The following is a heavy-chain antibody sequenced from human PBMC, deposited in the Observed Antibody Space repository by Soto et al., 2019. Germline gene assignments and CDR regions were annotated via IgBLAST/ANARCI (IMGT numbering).Heavy chain of an antibody. J-gene: IGHJ4*02. D-gene: IGHD3-16*01. Sequence: GGSLRLSCEVSGFTVSSNYVSWVRQVPGKGLEWVSVIYIAGNTYYADSVKGRFTLSRDTSKNTLYLQMNSLRAEDTAVYYCARGLSPFDYWGPGTLVTV. V-gene: IGHV3-53*05. CDR1: GFTVSSNY. CDR3: ARGLSPFDY. CDR2: IYIAGNT.